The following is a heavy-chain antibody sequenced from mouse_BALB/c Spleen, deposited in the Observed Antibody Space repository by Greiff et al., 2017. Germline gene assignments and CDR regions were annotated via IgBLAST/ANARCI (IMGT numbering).Heavy chain of an antibody. CDR3: ARGRYERGGYAMDY. Sequence: EVQLVESGGGLVQPGGSRKLSCAASGFTFSSFGMHWVRQAPEKGLEWVAYISSGSSTIYYADTVKGRFTISRDNPKNTLFLQMTSLRSEDTAMYYCARGRYERGGYAMDYWGQGTSVTVSS. CDR2: ISSGSSTI. D-gene: IGHD2-14*01. V-gene: IGHV5-17*02. J-gene: IGHJ4*01. CDR1: GFTFSSFG.